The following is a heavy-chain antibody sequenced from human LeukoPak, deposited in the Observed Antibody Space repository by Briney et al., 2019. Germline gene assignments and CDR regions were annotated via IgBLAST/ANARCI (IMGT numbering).Heavy chain of an antibody. Sequence: GGSLTLSCAASGFTFSSYAMSWVRQAPGKGLEWVSAISGSGGSTYYADSVKGRFTIYRDNSKNTLSLQMNSLRAEDTAVYYCAKSGTVAGYAEYFQHWGQGTLVTVSS. CDR2: ISGSGGST. J-gene: IGHJ1*01. V-gene: IGHV3-23*01. CDR1: GFTFSSYA. D-gene: IGHD6-19*01. CDR3: AKSGTVAGYAEYFQH.